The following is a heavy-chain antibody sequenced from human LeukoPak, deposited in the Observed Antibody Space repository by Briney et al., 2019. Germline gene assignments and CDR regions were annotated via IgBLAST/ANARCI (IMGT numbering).Heavy chain of an antibody. CDR1: GFTLSNSG. J-gene: IGHJ4*02. V-gene: IGHV3-30*02. D-gene: IGHD5-18*01. CDR3: AKVVPDTAMITGIDY. Sequence: PGGSLRLSCAASGFTLSNSGMHWVRQAPGKGLEWVAVIWYDGSNKYYADSVKGRFTISRDNSKNTLYLQMNSLRPEDTAVYYCAKVVPDTAMITGIDYWGQGTLVTVSS. CDR2: IWYDGSNK.